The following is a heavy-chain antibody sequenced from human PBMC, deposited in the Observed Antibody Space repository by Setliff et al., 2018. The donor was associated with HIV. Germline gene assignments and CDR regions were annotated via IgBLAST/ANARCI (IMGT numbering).Heavy chain of an antibody. CDR1: SGSVNNYW. Sequence: SETLSLTCNVSSGSVNNYWWTWIRQPPGKGLEWIGYIYYSGSTNYNPSLNGRVTMSIDRSKNQFSLKVTSVTAADTAVYYCAREPRVRGTLDFWGQGTLVTVSS. J-gene: IGHJ4*02. CDR3: AREPRVRGTLDF. D-gene: IGHD2-15*01. V-gene: IGHV4-59*02. CDR2: IYYSGST.